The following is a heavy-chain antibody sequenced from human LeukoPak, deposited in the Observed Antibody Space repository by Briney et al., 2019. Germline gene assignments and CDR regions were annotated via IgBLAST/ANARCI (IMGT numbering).Heavy chain of an antibody. Sequence: PSGTLSLTCGVSGGSISGTNWWSWFRQPPGQGLVGSVENSLASQTNYNPSLSGRITMSLDKASNQLSLHLTSVTAAATATYFCWRESGPFCPFDYWGQGTLVIVSS. CDR1: GGSISGTNW. CDR2: NSLASQT. D-gene: IGHD1-26*01. V-gene: IGHV4-4*02. CDR3: WRESGPFCPFDY. J-gene: IGHJ4*02.